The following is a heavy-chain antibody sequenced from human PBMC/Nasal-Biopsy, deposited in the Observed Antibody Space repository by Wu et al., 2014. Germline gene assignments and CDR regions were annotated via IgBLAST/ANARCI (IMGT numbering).Heavy chain of an antibody. V-gene: IGHV3-9*01. CDR1: GFDFEDYA. D-gene: IGHD3-10*01. CDR2: INWNSVNI. CDR3: AKDRDIGFPHDAFDV. Sequence: RLSCAASGFDFEDYAMQWVRQAPGKGLEWVSGINWNSVNIAYAESVKGRFTISRDNAKKSLYLQMGSLRAEDTALYYCAKDRDIGFPHDAFDVWGQGTLVTVSS. J-gene: IGHJ3*01.